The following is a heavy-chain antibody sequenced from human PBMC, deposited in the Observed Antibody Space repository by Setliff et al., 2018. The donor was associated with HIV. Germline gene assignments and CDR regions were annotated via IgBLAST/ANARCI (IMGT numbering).Heavy chain of an antibody. D-gene: IGHD1-26*01. CDR1: GGSISSSRYY. Sequence: SETLSLTCTVSGGSISSSRYYWGWIRQPPGMGLEWIGSIYYSGTTSYNPSLKSRVTISVDTSKNQYSLKLTSVTAADTAMYFCARDGGDPRYSGTYNYWGQGALVTVSS. CDR2: IYYSGTT. J-gene: IGHJ4*02. CDR3: ARDGGDPRYSGTYNY. V-gene: IGHV4-39*07.